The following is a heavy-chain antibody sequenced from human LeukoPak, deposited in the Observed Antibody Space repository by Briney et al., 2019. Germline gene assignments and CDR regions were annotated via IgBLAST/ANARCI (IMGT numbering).Heavy chain of an antibody. V-gene: IGHV1-46*01. J-gene: IGHJ6*02. Sequence: ASVKVSCKASGYTFTSYYMHWVRQAPGQGLEWMGIINPSGGSTSYAQKFQGRVTMTRDTSTSTVYVELSSLRSEDTAVYYCASTIAAAGTYYYYYYGMDVWGQGTTVTVSS. D-gene: IGHD6-13*01. CDR1: GYTFTSYY. CDR2: INPSGGST. CDR3: ASTIAAAGTYYYYYYGMDV.